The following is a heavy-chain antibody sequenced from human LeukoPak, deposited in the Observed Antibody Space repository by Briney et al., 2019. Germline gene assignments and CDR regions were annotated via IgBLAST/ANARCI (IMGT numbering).Heavy chain of an antibody. CDR1: GFTLSNFW. CDR2: IKKDGSVE. Sequence: GGSLRLSCAASGFTLSNFWMSWVRQAPGKGLEWVANIKKDGSVEKYVDSVKDRFTISGDNAKNSLYLQVNSLRVEDTAMYYCARTDPASLGYFDYWGQGILVTVSS. CDR3: ARTDPASLGYFDY. V-gene: IGHV3-7*01. D-gene: IGHD6-25*01. J-gene: IGHJ4*02.